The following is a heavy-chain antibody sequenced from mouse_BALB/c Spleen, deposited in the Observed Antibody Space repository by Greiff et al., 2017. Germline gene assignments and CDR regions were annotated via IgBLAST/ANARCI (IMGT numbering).Heavy chain of an antibody. D-gene: IGHD4-1*01. CDR3: ASQLGRSMDY. CDR2: ISSGGSYT. CDR1: GFTFSSYG. V-gene: IGHV5-6*01. Sequence: EVQLMESGGDLVKPGGSLKLSCAVSGFTFSSYGMSWVRQTPDKRLEWVATISSGGSYTYYPDSVMGRFTISRDNAKNTLYLKMSSLKSEDTAMYYCASQLGRSMDYWGQGTSVTVSS. J-gene: IGHJ4*01.